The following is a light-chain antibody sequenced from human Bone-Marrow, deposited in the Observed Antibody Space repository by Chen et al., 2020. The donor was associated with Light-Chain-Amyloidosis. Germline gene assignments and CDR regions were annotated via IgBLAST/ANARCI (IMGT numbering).Light chain of an antibody. CDR3: SSYTITNTLV. CDR1: SSAVGGDNH. V-gene: IGLV2-14*01. Sequence: QSAVTQPDAVSGTPGKSITISFTGTSSAVGGDNHVSWYQQHPDKAPKLMIYEVTNRPSWVPDRFSGSTSDNTASLTISGLQTEDEADYFCSSYTITNTLVFGSGTRVTVL. CDR2: EVT. J-gene: IGLJ1*01.